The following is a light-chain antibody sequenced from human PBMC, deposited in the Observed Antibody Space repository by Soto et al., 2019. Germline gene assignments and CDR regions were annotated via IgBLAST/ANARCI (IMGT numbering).Light chain of an antibody. CDR3: SSYADRNSYV. CDR1: SSDVGGYNY. J-gene: IGLJ1*01. V-gene: IGLV2-8*01. Sequence: QSVLTQPPSASGSPGQSVTISCTGTSSDVGGYNYVYWYQQHPGKAPKLMIYEVTKRPSGVPDRFSGSKSGNTASLTVSGLQAEDEADYYSSSYADRNSYVFGTGTKVTVL. CDR2: EVT.